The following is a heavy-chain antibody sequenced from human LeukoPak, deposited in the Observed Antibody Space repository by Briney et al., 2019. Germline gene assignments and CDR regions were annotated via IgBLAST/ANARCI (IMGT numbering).Heavy chain of an antibody. V-gene: IGHV4-38-2*02. CDR3: AREPNYYDSSGPFDY. CDR2: IYHSGST. J-gene: IGHJ4*02. Sequence: SETLSLTCTVSGYSISSGYYWGWIRQPPGKGLERIGSIYHSGSTYYNPSLKSRVTISVDTSKNQFSLKLSSVTAADTAVYYCAREPNYYDSSGPFDYWGQGTLVIVSS. D-gene: IGHD3-22*01. CDR1: GYSISSGYY.